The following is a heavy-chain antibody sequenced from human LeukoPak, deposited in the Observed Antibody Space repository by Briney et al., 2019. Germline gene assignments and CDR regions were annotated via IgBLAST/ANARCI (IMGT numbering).Heavy chain of an antibody. J-gene: IGHJ6*04. Sequence: PSGTLSLTCAVSGGSISGSNWWSWVRQPPGKGLEWIGEIYHSGSTNYNPSLKSRVSMSIDVSKNQFSLRLNSVTAADTAVFYCARDIGSRVWGKGTTVIVSS. CDR3: ARDIGSRV. V-gene: IGHV4-4*02. D-gene: IGHD1-26*01. CDR2: IYHSGST. CDR1: GGSISGSNW.